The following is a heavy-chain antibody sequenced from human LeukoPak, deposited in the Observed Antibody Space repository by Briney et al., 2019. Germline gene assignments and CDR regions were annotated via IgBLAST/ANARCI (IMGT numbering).Heavy chain of an antibody. J-gene: IGHJ4*02. Sequence: ASVKVSCKASGGTFSSYAISWVRQAPGQGFEWLGGIFGTVTYAPNFQGRGSFTTDESTSTAYMELSGLTSEDTAVYYFVAQLVDAPPTFDYRGQGTLVTVSS. D-gene: IGHD1-1*01. CDR1: GGTFSSYA. CDR2: IFGTV. CDR3: VAQLVDAPPTFDY. V-gene: IGHV1-69*05.